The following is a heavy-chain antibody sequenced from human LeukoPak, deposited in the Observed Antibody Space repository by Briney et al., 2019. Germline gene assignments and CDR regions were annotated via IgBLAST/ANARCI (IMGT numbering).Heavy chain of an antibody. CDR3: ARDYSSGWPNFDY. D-gene: IGHD6-19*01. V-gene: IGHV1-18*01. CDR1: GGTFSSYA. J-gene: IGHJ4*02. CDR2: ISAYNGNT. Sequence: ASVKVSCKASGGTFSSYAISWVRQAPGQGLEWMGWISAYNGNTNYAQKLQGRVTMTIDTSTSTAYMELRSLRSDDTAVYYCARDYSSGWPNFDYWGQGTLVTVSS.